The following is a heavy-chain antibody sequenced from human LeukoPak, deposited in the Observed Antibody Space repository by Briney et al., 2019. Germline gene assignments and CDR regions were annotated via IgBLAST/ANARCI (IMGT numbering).Heavy chain of an antibody. V-gene: IGHV1-24*01. D-gene: IGHD3-3*01. Sequence: ASVKVPCKVSGYTLTELSMRWVRQAPGKGLEWMGGFDPEDGETIYAQKFQGRVAMTEDTSTDTAYMELSSLRSEDTALYYCATFYDFWSGPDAFDIWGQGTMVTVSS. CDR3: ATFYDFWSGPDAFDI. J-gene: IGHJ3*02. CDR2: FDPEDGET. CDR1: GYTLTELS.